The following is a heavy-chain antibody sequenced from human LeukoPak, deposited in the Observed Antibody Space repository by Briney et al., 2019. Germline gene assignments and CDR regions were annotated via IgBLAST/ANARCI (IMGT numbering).Heavy chain of an antibody. V-gene: IGHV3-11*01. CDR3: ARDQAGYSSGRSDDYYYYGMDV. CDR1: GFTFSDYY. Sequence: GGSQRLSCAASGFTFSDYYMSWIRQAPGKGLEWVSYISSSGSTIYYADSVKGRFTISRDNAKNSLYLQMNSLRAEDTAVYYCARDQAGYSSGRSDDYYYYGMDVWGQGTTVTVSS. CDR2: ISSSGSTI. D-gene: IGHD6-19*01. J-gene: IGHJ6*02.